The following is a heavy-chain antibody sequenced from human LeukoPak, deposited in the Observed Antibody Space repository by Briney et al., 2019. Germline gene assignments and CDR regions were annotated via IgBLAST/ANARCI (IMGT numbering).Heavy chain of an antibody. V-gene: IGHV4-59*08. CDR2: IYYSGST. CDR3: ARGGYCGGDCYFYY. CDR1: GGSISSYY. J-gene: IGHJ4*02. Sequence: KASETLSLTCTVSGGSISSYYWSWIRQPPGKGLEWIGYIYYSGSTNYNPSLKSRVTISVDTSKNQFSLKLSSVTAADTAVYYCARGGYCGGDCYFYYWGQGTLVTVSS. D-gene: IGHD2-21*02.